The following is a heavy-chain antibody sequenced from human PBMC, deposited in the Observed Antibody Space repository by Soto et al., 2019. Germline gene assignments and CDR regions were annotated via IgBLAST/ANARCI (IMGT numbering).Heavy chain of an antibody. J-gene: IGHJ4*02. V-gene: IGHV3-23*01. D-gene: IGHD4-17*01. CDR3: AKDHLRWQRIEGGFDY. CDR2: ISGSGGST. Sequence: EVQLLESGGGLVQPGGSLRLSCAASGFTFSSYAMSWVRQAPGKGLEWVSAISGSGGSTYYADSVKGRFTISRDNSKNTLYLQMNSLRAEDTAVYYCAKDHLRWQRIEGGFDYWGQGTLVTVSS. CDR1: GFTFSSYA.